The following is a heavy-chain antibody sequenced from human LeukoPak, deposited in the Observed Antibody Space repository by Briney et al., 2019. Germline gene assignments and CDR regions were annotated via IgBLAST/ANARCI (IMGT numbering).Heavy chain of an antibody. Sequence: GGSLRLSCAASGFTFSSYSMNWVRQAPGKGLEWVSSISSSSSYIYYADSVKGRFTISRDNAKNSLYLQMNSLRAEDTAVYYCARALWSGPVYYGMDVWGQGTTVTVSS. D-gene: IGHD3-10*01. CDR2: ISSSSSYI. CDR1: GFTFSSYS. CDR3: ARALWSGPVYYGMDV. J-gene: IGHJ6*02. V-gene: IGHV3-21*01.